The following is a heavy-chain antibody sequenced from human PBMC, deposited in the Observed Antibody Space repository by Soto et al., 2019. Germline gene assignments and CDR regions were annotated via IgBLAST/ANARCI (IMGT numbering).Heavy chain of an antibody. D-gene: IGHD6-6*01. Sequence: QVQLVESGGGLVKPGGSLRLSCAASGFTFSDYYMSWIRQAPGKGLEWVSYISSSGSTIYYADSVKGRFTISRDNAKNSLYLQMNSLRAEDTAVYYCAGVFEYSRSSDTTFAGYYYYMDVWGKGTTVTVSS. CDR1: GFTFSDYY. J-gene: IGHJ6*03. CDR2: ISSSGSTI. V-gene: IGHV3-11*01. CDR3: AGVFEYSRSSDTTFAGYYYYMDV.